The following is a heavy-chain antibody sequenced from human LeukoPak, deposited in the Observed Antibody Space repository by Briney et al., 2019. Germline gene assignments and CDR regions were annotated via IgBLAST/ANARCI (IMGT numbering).Heavy chain of an antibody. V-gene: IGHV3-23*01. D-gene: IGHD1-26*01. Sequence: GGPLRLSCAASGFTFDNYRMSWVRQAPGKGLEWVSTVNADGGNTYYADSVKGRFTISRDNSKSTLILQMNSLRVEDTALYYCTKRVKYGGTWDHFADWGQGTLVTVPS. CDR3: TKRVKYGGTWDHFAD. CDR2: VNADGGNT. CDR1: GFTFDNYR. J-gene: IGHJ4*02.